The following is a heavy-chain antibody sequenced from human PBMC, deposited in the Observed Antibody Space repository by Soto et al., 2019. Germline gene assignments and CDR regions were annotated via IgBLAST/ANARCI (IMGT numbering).Heavy chain of an antibody. Sequence: ASVKVSCKASGYTFTSYGISWVRQAPGQGLEWMGWISAYNGNTNYAQKLQGRVTMTTDTSTSTAYMELRSLRSDDTAVYYCARGSLSNSQSTPAPSLGAGVSSPSSNYY. V-gene: IGHV1-18*04. J-gene: IGHJ6*01. CDR2: ISAYNGNT. CDR1: GYTFTSYG. D-gene: IGHD4-4*01. CDR3: ARGSLSNSQSTPAPSLGAGVSSPSSNYY.